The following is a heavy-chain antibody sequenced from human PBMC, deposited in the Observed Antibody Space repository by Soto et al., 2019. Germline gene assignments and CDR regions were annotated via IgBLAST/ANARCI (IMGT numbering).Heavy chain of an antibody. CDR2: IWYDGSKE. V-gene: IGHV3-33*01. CDR1: GFTFRDYG. D-gene: IGHD3-3*01. CDR3: ARDGSGPQVRYFDL. Sequence: ESGGGVVQPGRSLRLSCAASGFTFRDYGMHWVRQAPGKGLEWVAMIWYDGSKEYYADSVKGRFTISRDNSKNALYLEMNSLRAEDTATYYCARDGSGPQVRYFDLWGRGTLVTVSS. J-gene: IGHJ2*01.